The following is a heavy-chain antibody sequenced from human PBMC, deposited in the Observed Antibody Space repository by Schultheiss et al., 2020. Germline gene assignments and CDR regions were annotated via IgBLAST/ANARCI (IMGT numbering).Heavy chain of an antibody. CDR2: ISGSGGST. J-gene: IGHJ4*02. Sequence: GGSLRLSCAASGFTFDDYAMHWVRQAPGKGLEWVSGISGSGGSTYYADSVKGRFTISRDNAKNTLYLQMNSLRAEDTAVYYCARAPRFGELPCDYWGQGTLVTVSS. V-gene: IGHV3-23*01. CDR3: ARAPRFGELPCDY. CDR1: GFTFDDYA. D-gene: IGHD3-10*01.